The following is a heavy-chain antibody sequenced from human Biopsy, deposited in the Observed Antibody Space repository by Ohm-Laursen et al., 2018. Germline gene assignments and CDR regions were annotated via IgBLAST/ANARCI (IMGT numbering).Heavy chain of an antibody. D-gene: IGHD6-19*01. CDR3: ARGGIAVAGTNFDY. J-gene: IGHJ4*02. CDR1: GFTFSSYA. V-gene: IGHV3-23*01. Sequence: SLRLSCSASGFTFSSYAMSWVRQAPGKGLEWVSAISGSGRTYYADSVKGRFTISRDNSKNTLYLQMNSLRAEDTAVYYCARGGIAVAGTNFDYWGQGTLVTVSS. CDR2: ISGSGRT.